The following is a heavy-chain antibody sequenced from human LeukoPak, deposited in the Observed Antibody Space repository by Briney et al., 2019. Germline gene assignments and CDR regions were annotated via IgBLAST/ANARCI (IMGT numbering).Heavy chain of an antibody. CDR3: ARHVTMGTMVRGVIEGTNYFDY. Sequence: GESLQISCKGSGYIFTNYWIGWVRQMPGKGLEWMGIIFPDDSDTRYSPSFQGQVTISADKSISTAYLQWSSLKASDTAMYYCARHVTMGTMVRGVIEGTNYFDYWGQGTLVTVSS. CDR1: GYIFTNYW. J-gene: IGHJ4*02. D-gene: IGHD3-10*01. CDR2: IFPDDSDT. V-gene: IGHV5-51*01.